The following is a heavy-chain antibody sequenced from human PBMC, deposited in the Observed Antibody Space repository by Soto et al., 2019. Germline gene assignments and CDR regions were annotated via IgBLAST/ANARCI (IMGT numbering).Heavy chain of an antibody. CDR2: IYPGDSDT. V-gene: IGHV5-51*01. CDR3: ARGPSTSYCSGGSCYSVFMDY. D-gene: IGHD2-15*01. Sequence: GESLKISCKGSGYSFTSYWIGWVRQMPGKGLEWMGIIYPGDSDTRYSPSFQGQVTISADKSISTAYLQWSSLKASDTAMYYCARGPSTSYCSGGSCYSVFMDYWGQGTLVTVSS. J-gene: IGHJ4*02. CDR1: GYSFTSYW.